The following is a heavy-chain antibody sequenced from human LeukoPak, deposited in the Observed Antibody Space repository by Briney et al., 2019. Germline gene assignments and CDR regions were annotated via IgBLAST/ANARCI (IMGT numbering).Heavy chain of an antibody. V-gene: IGHV1-18*04. D-gene: IGHD1-26*01. J-gene: IGHJ3*02. CDR2: MNPNSGNT. Sequence: ASVKVSCKASGYTFTSYYMHWVRQAPGQGLEWMGWMNPNSGNTGYAQKLQGRVTMTTGTSTSTAYMELRSLRSDDTAVYYCAREATEKYDAFDIWGQGTMVTVSS. CDR3: AREATEKYDAFDI. CDR1: GYTFTSYY.